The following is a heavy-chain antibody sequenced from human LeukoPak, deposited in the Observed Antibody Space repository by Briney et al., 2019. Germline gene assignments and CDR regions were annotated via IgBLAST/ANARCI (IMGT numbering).Heavy chain of an antibody. D-gene: IGHD6-13*01. CDR3: ARDYFTAAAGFDY. CDR2: IYTSGST. Sequence: SETLSLTCTVSGGSISSGSYYWSWIRQPAGKGLEWIGRIYTSGSTNYNPSLKSRVTISVDTSKNQFSLKLSSVTAADTAVYYCARDYFTAAAGFDYWGQGTLVTVSS. CDR1: GGSISSGSYY. V-gene: IGHV4-61*02. J-gene: IGHJ4*02.